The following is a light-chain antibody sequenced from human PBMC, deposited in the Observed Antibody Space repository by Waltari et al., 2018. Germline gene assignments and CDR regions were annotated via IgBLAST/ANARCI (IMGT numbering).Light chain of an antibody. V-gene: IGKV3-20*01. CDR1: QTVMTTY. Sequence: DIVLTKSSGTRSLSPGERATLPCKASQTVMTTYLAWHQQKPVQTPTLLIYGTSSRSASNADRFSCSGSRTEFCLAIIGVKPEDFAVYYCQQYDISRLTFGEGTK. CDR2: GTS. J-gene: IGKJ4*01. CDR3: QQYDISRLT.